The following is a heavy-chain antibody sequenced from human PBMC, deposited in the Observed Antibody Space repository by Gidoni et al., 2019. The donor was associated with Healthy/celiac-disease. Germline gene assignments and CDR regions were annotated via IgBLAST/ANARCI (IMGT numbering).Heavy chain of an antibody. Sequence: QLQLQESGPGLVKPSETLPLLCAVSGGSISSSTYYWGWIRQPPRKGLEWIGSIYYSGGTYYNPSLKSRVTISVDTSKNQFSLKLSSVTAADTAVYYCARLNYYDSSGWWHYFDYWGQGTLVTVSS. CDR3: ARLNYYDSSGWWHYFDY. J-gene: IGHJ4*02. D-gene: IGHD3-22*01. V-gene: IGHV4-39*01. CDR1: GGSISSSTYY. CDR2: IYYSGGT.